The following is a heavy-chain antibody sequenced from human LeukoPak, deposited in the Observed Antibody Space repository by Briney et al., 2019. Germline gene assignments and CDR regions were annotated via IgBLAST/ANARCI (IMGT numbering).Heavy chain of an antibody. J-gene: IGHJ4*02. CDR3: ARSPYHDSSGINFDY. Sequence: SETLSLTCTVSGGSISNFYWSWIRQPPGEGLEWIGYIHNSGSTKYNPSLKSRVTISVVTAKNQFSLKVSSVTAADTAVYYCARSPYHDSSGINFDYWGQGTLVTVSS. CDR2: IHNSGST. CDR1: GGSISNFY. V-gene: IGHV4-59*01. D-gene: IGHD6-25*01.